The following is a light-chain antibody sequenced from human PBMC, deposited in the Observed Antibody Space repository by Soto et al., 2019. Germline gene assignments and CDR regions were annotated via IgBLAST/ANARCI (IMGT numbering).Light chain of an antibody. CDR3: QQYQNLWT. V-gene: IGKV3-15*01. CDR2: RAS. Sequence: MYQFPATVCVSHGERATLSCRASQTIYSNVAWYQQRPGQAPRLLIYRASARATGIPARFSGSGSGTEFTLTIGSLQSVDSAVYYCQQYQNLWTFGQGTKVEI. CDR1: QTIYSN. J-gene: IGKJ1*01.